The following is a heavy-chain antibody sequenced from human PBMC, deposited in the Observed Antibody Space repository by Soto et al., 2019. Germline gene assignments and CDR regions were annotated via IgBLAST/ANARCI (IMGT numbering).Heavy chain of an antibody. CDR2: INPNSGGT. Sequence: ASVKVSCKASGYTFTGYYMHWVRQAPGQGLEWMGWINPNSGGTNYAQKFQGWVTMTRDTSISTAYMELSRLRSDDTAVYYCATEQCQIRDLAYSYYYGMDVWGQGTTVTVSS. CDR3: ATEQCQIRDLAYSYYYGMDV. D-gene: IGHD2-2*01. J-gene: IGHJ6*02. CDR1: GYTFTGYY. V-gene: IGHV1-2*04.